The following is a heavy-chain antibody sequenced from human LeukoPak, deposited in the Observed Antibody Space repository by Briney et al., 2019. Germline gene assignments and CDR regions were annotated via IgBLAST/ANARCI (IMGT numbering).Heavy chain of an antibody. J-gene: IGHJ3*02. CDR2: IYSGGST. Sequence: GGSLRLSCAASGFTVSSNYMSWVRQAPGKGLEWVSVIYSGGSTYYADSVKGRFTISRDNSKNTLYLQMNSLRAEDTAVYYCARDGGTYCSGGSCYAFDIWGQGTMVTVSS. D-gene: IGHD2-15*01. V-gene: IGHV3-66*01. CDR1: GFTVSSNY. CDR3: ARDGGTYCSGGSCYAFDI.